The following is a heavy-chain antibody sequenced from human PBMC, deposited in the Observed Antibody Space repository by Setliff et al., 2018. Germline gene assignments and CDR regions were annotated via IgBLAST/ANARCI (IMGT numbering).Heavy chain of an antibody. J-gene: IGHJ4*02. D-gene: IGHD1-26*01. CDR2: MRHKAAGYST. CDR3: VSDSGKFYFDF. CDR1: GFTFSNAW. Sequence: PGGSLRLSCAASGFTFSNAWMSWVRLGPGKGLEWIGRMRHKAAGYSTEYAPSVRGRFSVSRDDSKNSFYLQMTSLTTEDTAVYYCVSDSGKFYFDFWGQGTLVTVSS. V-gene: IGHV3-72*01.